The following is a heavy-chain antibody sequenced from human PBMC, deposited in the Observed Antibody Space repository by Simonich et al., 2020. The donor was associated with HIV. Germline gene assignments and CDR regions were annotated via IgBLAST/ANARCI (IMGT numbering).Heavy chain of an antibody. CDR2: IKQDGSEK. Sequence: GESGGGLVQPGESLRLSCEASGFILSYYWMSWVRQAPGKGLEWVANIKQDGSEKNYVDSVKGRFTISRDNAKNTLYLQMNSLRAEDTAVYYCATGDYDILTGYSHEYFQHWGQGTLVTVSS. D-gene: IGHD3-9*01. CDR3: ATGDYDILTGYSHEYFQH. V-gene: IGHV3-7*01. CDR1: GFILSYYW. J-gene: IGHJ1*01.